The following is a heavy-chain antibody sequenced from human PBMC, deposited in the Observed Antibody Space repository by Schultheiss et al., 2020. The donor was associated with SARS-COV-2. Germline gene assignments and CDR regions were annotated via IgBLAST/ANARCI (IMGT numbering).Heavy chain of an antibody. CDR1: GYSFTSYW. Sequence: GGSLRLSCKGSGYSFTSYWIGWVRQMPGKGLEWVGRIRSKANSYATAYAASVKGRFTISRDDSKNTLYLQMNSLKTEDTAVYYCTTEDCSSTSCYRWGDAFDIWGQGTMVTVSS. D-gene: IGHD2-2*02. J-gene: IGHJ3*02. V-gene: IGHV3-73*01. CDR3: TTEDCSSTSCYRWGDAFDI. CDR2: IRSKANSYAT.